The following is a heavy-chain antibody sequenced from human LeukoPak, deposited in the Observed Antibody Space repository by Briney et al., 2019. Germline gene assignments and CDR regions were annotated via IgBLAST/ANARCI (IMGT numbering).Heavy chain of an antibody. CDR1: GFSFSSYG. V-gene: IGHV3-30*19. Sequence: GGSLRLSCAASGFSFSSYGIHWVRQAPGKGLEWVAVISYDGSNKYYADSVKGRFTISRDNSKNTLYLQMNSLRAEDTAVYYCARAYSSSWYLDYWGQGTLVTVSS. D-gene: IGHD6-13*01. J-gene: IGHJ4*02. CDR2: ISYDGSNK. CDR3: ARAYSSSWYLDY.